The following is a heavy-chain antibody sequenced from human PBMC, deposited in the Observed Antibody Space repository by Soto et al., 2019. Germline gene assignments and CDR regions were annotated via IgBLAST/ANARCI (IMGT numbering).Heavy chain of an antibody. CDR1: GGSFSTYY. CDR3: ARVRMITATFYYYYAMDV. D-gene: IGHD3-16*01. V-gene: IGHV4-34*01. J-gene: IGHJ6*02. CDR2: INHSGRT. Sequence: KTSETLSLTCAAYGGSFSTYYWNWIRQPPGKGLEWIGEINHSGRTNYNPSLKSRVTISVDTSKNQFSLKLSSVTAADTAVYYCARVRMITATFYYYYAMDVWGQGTTVTVSS.